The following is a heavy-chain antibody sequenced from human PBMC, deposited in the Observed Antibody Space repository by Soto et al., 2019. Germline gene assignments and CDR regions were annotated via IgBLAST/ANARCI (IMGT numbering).Heavy chain of an antibody. V-gene: IGHV3-33*01. CDR1: GFSFSTHG. CDR3: AGDYFSPAYGCFDF. Sequence: QVQLVESGGGVVQPGRSLRLSCVASGFSFSTHGMHWVRQAPGKGLEWVAVVVTATEYYTDSVKGRFTLSRDNSKNTLYLQMNRLRVEDKAVYYCAGDYFSPAYGCFDFWGQGTLVTVSS. D-gene: IGHD3-16*01. J-gene: IGHJ4*02. CDR2: VVTATE.